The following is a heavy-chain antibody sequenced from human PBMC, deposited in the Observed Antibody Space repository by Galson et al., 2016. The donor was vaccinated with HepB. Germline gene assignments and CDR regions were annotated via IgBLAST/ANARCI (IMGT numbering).Heavy chain of an antibody. CDR1: GKSLSDSH. D-gene: IGHD3-10*01. CDR3: ASINMVMWFREHYYFDH. V-gene: IGHV1-24*01. CDR2: LDPEDGVA. Sequence: SVKVSCKVSGKSLSDSHVHWVRQAPGRGLEWMGGLDPEDGVALYSERFRGSVTMTEDTSTDTAYMELRSLKSEDTAIYFCASINMVMWFREHYYFDHWGQGTLVAVS. J-gene: IGHJ4*02.